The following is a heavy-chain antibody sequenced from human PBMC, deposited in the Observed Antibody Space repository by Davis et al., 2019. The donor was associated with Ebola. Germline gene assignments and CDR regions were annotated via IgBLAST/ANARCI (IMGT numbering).Heavy chain of an antibody. J-gene: IGHJ5*02. Sequence: PGGSLRLSCAASGFTFSSYSMNWVRQAPGKGLEWVASISSSSSYIYYADSVKGRFTISRDNAKNSLYLQMNSLRAEDTAVYYCARDGQKGSWGLAWGQGTLVTFSS. CDR3: ARDGQKGSWGLA. CDR2: ISSSSSYI. V-gene: IGHV3-21*01. D-gene: IGHD3-16*01. CDR1: GFTFSSYS.